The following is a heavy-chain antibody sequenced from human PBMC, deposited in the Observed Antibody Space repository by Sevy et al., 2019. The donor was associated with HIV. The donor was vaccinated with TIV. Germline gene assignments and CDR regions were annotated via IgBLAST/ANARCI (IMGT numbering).Heavy chain of an antibody. J-gene: IGHJ4*02. CDR1: GFTFSSYE. V-gene: IGHV3-48*03. CDR2: ISSSGSTI. CDR3: ARDTQYSSSLGFDY. D-gene: IGHD6-6*01. Sequence: GSRRLSCAASGFTFSSYEMNWVRQAPGKGLEGVSYISSSGSTIYYADSVKGRFTISRDNAKNSLYLQMNSLRAEDTAVYYCARDTQYSSSLGFDYWGQGTLVTVSS.